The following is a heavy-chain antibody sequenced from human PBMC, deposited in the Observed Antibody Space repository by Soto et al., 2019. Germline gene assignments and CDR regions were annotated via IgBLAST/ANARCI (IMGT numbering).Heavy chain of an antibody. D-gene: IGHD6-25*01. J-gene: IGHJ4*02. CDR1: GGSMSIGGYY. V-gene: IGHV4-31*03. CDR2: IYYSGST. CDR3: ARDLSSGGGYYFDY. Sequence: SETLSLTCTFSGGSMSIGGYYGSWIRQHPGKGLEWIGYIYYSGSTYYNPSLKSRVTISVDTSKNQFSLKLSSVTAADTAVYYCARDLSSGGGYYFDYWGQGTLVTVSS.